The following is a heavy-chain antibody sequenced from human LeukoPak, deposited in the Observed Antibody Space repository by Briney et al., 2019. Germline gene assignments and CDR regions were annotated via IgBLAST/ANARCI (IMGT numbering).Heavy chain of an antibody. CDR1: GFTFSSYA. CDR2: ISGSGGST. CDR3: AKDGDYYDSSGYYSRFGY. V-gene: IGHV3-23*01. Sequence: LAGGSLRLSCAASGFTFSSYAMSWVRQAPGKGLEWVSAISGSGGSTYYADSVKGRFTISRDNSKNTLYLQMNSLRAEDTAVYYCAKDGDYYDSSGYYSRFGYWGQGTLVTVSS. D-gene: IGHD3-22*01. J-gene: IGHJ4*02.